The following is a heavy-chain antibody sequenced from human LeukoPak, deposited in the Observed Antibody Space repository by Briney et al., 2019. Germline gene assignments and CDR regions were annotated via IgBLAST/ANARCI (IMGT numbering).Heavy chain of an antibody. CDR3: ARVTDPYYYDSVTGWFDP. CDR2: INHSGST. Sequence: SETLSLTCAVYGGSFSGYYWSWIRQPPGKGLEWIGEINHSGSTNYNPSLKSRVTISVDTSKNQFSLKLTSVTAADTAVYYCARVTDPYYYDSVTGWFDPWGQGTLVTVSS. V-gene: IGHV4-34*01. D-gene: IGHD3-10*01. CDR1: GGSFSGYY. J-gene: IGHJ5*02.